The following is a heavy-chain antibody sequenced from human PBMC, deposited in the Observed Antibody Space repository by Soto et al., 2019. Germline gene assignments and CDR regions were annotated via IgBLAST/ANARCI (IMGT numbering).Heavy chain of an antibody. CDR3: AKDERSGSYYALDY. J-gene: IGHJ4*02. CDR2: ISYDGSNK. CDR1: GFPFSSYG. V-gene: IGHV3-30*18. D-gene: IGHD1-26*01. Sequence: GGSLRLSCAASGFPFSSYGMHLVRQAPGKGLEWVSVISYDGSNKYYADSVKGRFTISRDKSKNTLYLQMNSLRAEDTAVYYCAKDERSGSYYALDYWGQGTLVTVS.